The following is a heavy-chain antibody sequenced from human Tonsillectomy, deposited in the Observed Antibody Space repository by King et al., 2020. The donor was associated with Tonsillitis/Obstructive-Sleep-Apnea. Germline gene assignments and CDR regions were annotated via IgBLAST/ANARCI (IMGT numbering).Heavy chain of an antibody. CDR2: ISWNGGSL. D-gene: IGHD2-21*01. CDR3: AKGIVPLCGGGCYSTGWFDP. J-gene: IGHJ5*02. V-gene: IGHV3-9*01. Sequence: VQLVESGGGLVQPGRSLRLSCAASGFTFDDFAMHWVRQAPGKGLEWVSGISWNGGSLGYADSVKGRFTISRENAKNSLYLQMNSLRPEDTALYYCAKGIVPLCGGGCYSTGWFDPWGQGTLVTVSS. CDR1: GFTFDDFA.